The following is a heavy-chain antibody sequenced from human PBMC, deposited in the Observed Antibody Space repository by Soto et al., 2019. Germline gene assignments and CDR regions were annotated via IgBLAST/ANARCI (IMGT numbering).Heavy chain of an antibody. V-gene: IGHV1-69*13. Sequence: GASVKVSCKASGATFSSYAISWVRQAPGQGLEWMGGIIPIFGTANYAQKFQGRVTFSADESTSTAYMERSSLRSEDTAVYYCARVGYCGGDCYFWFDPWGQGTLVTVAS. J-gene: IGHJ5*02. CDR3: ARVGYCGGDCYFWFDP. CDR1: GATFSSYA. CDR2: IIPIFGTA. D-gene: IGHD2-21*02.